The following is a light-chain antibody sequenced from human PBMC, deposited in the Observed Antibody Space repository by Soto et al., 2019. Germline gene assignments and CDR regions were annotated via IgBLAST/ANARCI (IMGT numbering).Light chain of an antibody. CDR1: QSVSSK. CDR3: QQFNSYPIT. Sequence: EIVMTQSPATLSVSPGERATLSCRASQSVSSKLAWYQQKPGQAPRLLIYGASTRATGIPARFSGSGSGTEFTLTISGLQPDDFATYYCQQFNSYPITFGQGTRLEIK. CDR2: GAS. V-gene: IGKV3-15*01. J-gene: IGKJ5*01.